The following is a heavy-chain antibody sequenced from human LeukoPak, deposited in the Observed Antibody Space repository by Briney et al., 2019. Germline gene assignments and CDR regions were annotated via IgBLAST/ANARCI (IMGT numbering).Heavy chain of an antibody. Sequence: GGSLRLSCAASGFTFSSYAMSWVRQAPGKGLEWVSAISGSGGSTYYADSVKGRFTISRDNSKNTLYLQMNSLRAEDTAVYYCAKDLEWGSVWGPYQLLSGALFDYWGQGTLVTASS. D-gene: IGHD2-2*01. CDR1: GFTFSSYA. CDR2: ISGSGGST. J-gene: IGHJ4*02. V-gene: IGHV3-23*01. CDR3: AKDLEWGSVWGPYQLLSGALFDY.